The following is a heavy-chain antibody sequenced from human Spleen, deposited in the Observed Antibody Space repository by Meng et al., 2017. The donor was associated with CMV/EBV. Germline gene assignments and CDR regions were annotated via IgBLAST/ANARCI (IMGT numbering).Heavy chain of an antibody. Sequence: SETLSLTCTVSGGSIRSGSYSWNWIRQHPEKGLEWPGFILKSGITSYNPSLKSRVSISLDTPENQFSLNLISVIAADTAVYYCARGSGSYLEFDFWGQGTLVTVSS. CDR2: ILKSGIT. D-gene: IGHD1-26*01. V-gene: IGHV4-31*03. CDR3: ARGSGSYLEFDF. J-gene: IGHJ4*02. CDR1: GGSIRSGSYS.